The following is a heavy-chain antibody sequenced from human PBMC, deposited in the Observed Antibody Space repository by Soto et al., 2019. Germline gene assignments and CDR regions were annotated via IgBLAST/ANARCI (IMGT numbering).Heavy chain of an antibody. CDR1: GYTFTGYY. V-gene: IGHV1-2*02. CDR3: ARRSCSSKSCYNNWFDT. CDR2: INPNSGGT. J-gene: IGHJ5*02. Sequence: ASVKVSCKASGYTFTGYYMHWVRQAPGQGLEWMGWINPNSGGTNYAQKFQGRVTMTRDTSISTAYMELSRLRSDDTAVYYCARRSCSSKSCYNNWFDTWGQGTLVTVSS. D-gene: IGHD2-2*01.